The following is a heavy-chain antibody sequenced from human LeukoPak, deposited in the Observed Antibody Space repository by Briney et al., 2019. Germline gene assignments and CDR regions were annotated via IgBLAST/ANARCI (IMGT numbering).Heavy chain of an antibody. V-gene: IGHV4-4*07. D-gene: IGHD5-18*01. CDR1: GGSISSYY. J-gene: IGHJ4*02. CDR3: ARDPSYSTGYYDY. CDR2: IYGSGGT. Sequence: SETLSLSCTVSGGSISSYYWNWIRQPAGKELEWIGRIYGSGGTDYNPSLKSRVTMSVDTSKNHVSLKLNSVTAADSAVYYCARDPSYSTGYYDYWGQGILVTVSS.